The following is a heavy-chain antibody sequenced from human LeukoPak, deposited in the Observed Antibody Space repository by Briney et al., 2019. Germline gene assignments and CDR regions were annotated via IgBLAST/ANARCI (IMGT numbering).Heavy chain of an antibody. V-gene: IGHV4-4*02. CDR2: IYHSGST. D-gene: IGHD3-10*01. CDR1: GRSISSSHW. J-gene: IGHJ5*02. CDR3: ARDTGFGELSTYNWFDP. Sequence: SGTLSLTCAVFGRSISSSHWRSWVRQPPGKGLELIGEIYHSGSTNHNPSLKSRVTRSVDTSKNQFSLKLSSVTAADTAVYYCARDTGFGELSTYNWFDPWGQGTLVTVSS.